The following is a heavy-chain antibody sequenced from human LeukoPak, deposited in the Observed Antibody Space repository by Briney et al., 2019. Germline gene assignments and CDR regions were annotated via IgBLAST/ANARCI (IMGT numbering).Heavy chain of an antibody. Sequence: SETLSLTCTVSGGSISSYYWSWIRQPPGKGLEWIGYIYYSGSTNYNPSLKSRVTISVDTSKNQFSLKLSSVTAADTAVYYCARGLVWGYYFDYWGQGTLVTVSS. CDR2: IYYSGST. CDR3: ARGLVWGYYFDY. V-gene: IGHV4-59*01. D-gene: IGHD6-19*01. CDR1: GGSISSYY. J-gene: IGHJ4*02.